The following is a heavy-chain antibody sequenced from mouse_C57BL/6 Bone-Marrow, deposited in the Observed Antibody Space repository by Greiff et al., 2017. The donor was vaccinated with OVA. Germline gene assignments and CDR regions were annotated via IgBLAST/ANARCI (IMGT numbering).Heavy chain of an antibody. Sequence: VQLQQPGAELVRPGSSVKLSCKASGYTFTSYWMHWVKQRPIQGLEWIGNIDPSDSETHYNQKFKDKATLTVDKSSSTAYMQLSSLTSEDSAVYYCARCYYGSSPYYFDYWGQGTTLTVSS. CDR3: ARCYYGSSPYYFDY. CDR1: GYTFTSYW. CDR2: IDPSDSET. J-gene: IGHJ2*01. V-gene: IGHV1-52*01. D-gene: IGHD1-1*01.